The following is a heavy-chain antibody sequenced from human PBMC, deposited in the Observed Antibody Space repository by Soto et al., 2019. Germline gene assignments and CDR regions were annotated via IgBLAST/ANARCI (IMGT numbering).Heavy chain of an antibody. Sequence: QVQLVQSGADVKKPGASVKVSCKTSGYTFLDYGLVWVRQAPGRGLEWMGWTNPNNEDSIYAQDLQGRVTMTTDKSTRTTYMELRSLRSDDTAVYYCARSGSGWSQDYWGQGTLVSVSS. D-gene: IGHD6-19*01. V-gene: IGHV1-18*01. CDR2: TNPNNEDS. CDR1: GYTFLDYG. J-gene: IGHJ4*02. CDR3: ARSGSGWSQDY.